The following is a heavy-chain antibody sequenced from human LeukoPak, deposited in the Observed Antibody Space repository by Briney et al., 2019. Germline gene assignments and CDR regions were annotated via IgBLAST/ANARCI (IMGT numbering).Heavy chain of an antibody. V-gene: IGHV3-64D*06. J-gene: IGHJ4*02. CDR3: VKDPYGDYAPFDY. D-gene: IGHD4-17*01. Sequence: GGSLRLSCSASRFTFSSYAMHWVRQAPGKGLEYVSAISSNGGSTYYADSVKGRFTISRDNSKNTLYLQMSSLRAEDTAVYYCVKDPYGDYAPFDYWGQGTLVTVSS. CDR2: ISSNGGST. CDR1: RFTFSSYA.